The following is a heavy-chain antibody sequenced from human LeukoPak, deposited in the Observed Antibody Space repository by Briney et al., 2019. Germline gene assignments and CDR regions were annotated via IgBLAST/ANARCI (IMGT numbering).Heavy chain of an antibody. J-gene: IGHJ5*02. CDR1: GGSISSYY. Sequence: PSETLSLTCTVSGGSISSYYWSWIRQPPGKGLEWIGYIYYSGSTNYNPSLKSRVTISVDTSKNQFSLKLSSVTAADTAVYYCARVGGSGSYYKDNWFDPWGQGTLVTVSS. CDR3: ARVGGSGSYYKDNWFDP. V-gene: IGHV4-59*01. CDR2: IYYSGST. D-gene: IGHD3-10*01.